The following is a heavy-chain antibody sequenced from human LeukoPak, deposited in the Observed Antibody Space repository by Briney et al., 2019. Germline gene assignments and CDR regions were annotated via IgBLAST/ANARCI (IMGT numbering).Heavy chain of an antibody. Sequence: PGRSLRLSCAASGFTFSSYAMHWVRQAPGKGLEWVAVISYDGSNKYYADSAKGRLTISRDNSKNTLYLQMNSLRAEDTAVYYCARARVGATTSYFDYWGQGTLVTVSS. CDR3: ARARVGATTSYFDY. CDR1: GFTFSSYA. J-gene: IGHJ4*02. CDR2: ISYDGSNK. D-gene: IGHD1-26*01. V-gene: IGHV3-30*01.